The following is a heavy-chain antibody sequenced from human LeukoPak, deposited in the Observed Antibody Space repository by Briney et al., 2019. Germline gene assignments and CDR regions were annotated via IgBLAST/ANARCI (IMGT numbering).Heavy chain of an antibody. D-gene: IGHD4-17*01. CDR3: AREGDYGDYVLDY. CDR1: GVRFSKDW. CDR2: ISRDGSIT. Sequence: GGSLRLSCAASGVRFSKDWMYWVRQAPGEGLVWVSRISRDGSITSYAESVKGRISLSRDNAKNTLHLQMNSLRVEDTAIYYCAREGDYGDYVLDYWGQGTLVTVSS. V-gene: IGHV3-74*01. J-gene: IGHJ4*02.